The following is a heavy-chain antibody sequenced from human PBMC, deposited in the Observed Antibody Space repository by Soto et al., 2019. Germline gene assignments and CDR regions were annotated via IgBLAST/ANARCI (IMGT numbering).Heavy chain of an antibody. Sequence: VASVKVSCKASGYTFTSYGISWVRQAPGQGLEWMGWISAYNGNTNYAQKLQGRVTMTTDTSTSTAYMELRSLRSDDTAVYYCARSKLDIVATPGDYWGQGTLVTVSS. V-gene: IGHV1-18*01. CDR3: ARSKLDIVATPGDY. D-gene: IGHD5-12*01. J-gene: IGHJ4*02. CDR2: ISAYNGNT. CDR1: GYTFTSYG.